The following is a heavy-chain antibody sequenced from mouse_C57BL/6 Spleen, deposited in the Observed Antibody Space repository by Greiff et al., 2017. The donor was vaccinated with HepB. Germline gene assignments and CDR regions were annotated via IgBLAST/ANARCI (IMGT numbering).Heavy chain of an antibody. J-gene: IGHJ2*01. CDR2: INPSNGGT. Sequence: QVQLQQSGTELVKPGASVKLTCKASGYTFTSYWMHWVKQRPGQGLEWIGNINPSNGGTNYNEKFKSKATLTVDKSSSTAYMQLSSLTSEDSAVYYGARSRLLDWYYFDYWGQGTTLTVSS. CDR3: ARSRLLDWYYFDY. CDR1: GYTFTSYW. V-gene: IGHV1-53*01. D-gene: IGHD3-2*02.